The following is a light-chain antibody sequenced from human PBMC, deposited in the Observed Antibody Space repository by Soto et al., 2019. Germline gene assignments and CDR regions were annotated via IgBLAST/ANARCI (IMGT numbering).Light chain of an antibody. Sequence: QSVLTQPPAVSGALGQSITLSCTGSHSKIGSGYDVHWYQQLPGRVPKLLLYGNVNRHSGVHERFSGSNSGTSASLAISGLPAEYEADYYCKCYDARLGGSVLFGGGTKLTVL. CDR2: GNV. J-gene: IGLJ2*01. V-gene: IGLV1-40*01. CDR1: HSKIGSGYD. CDR3: KCYDARLGGSVL.